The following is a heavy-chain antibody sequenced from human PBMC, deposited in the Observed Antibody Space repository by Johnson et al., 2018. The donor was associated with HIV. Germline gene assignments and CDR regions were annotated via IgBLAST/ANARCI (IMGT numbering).Heavy chain of an antibody. V-gene: IGHV3-30*04. CDR3: AKDLRVFDWFNAYDAFDI. J-gene: IGHJ3*02. CDR1: GFTFSSYA. D-gene: IGHD3-9*01. CDR2: ISYDGSDK. Sequence: VQLVESGGVLVQPGGSLRLSCAASGFTFSSYAMHWVRQAPATGLEWVAVISYDGSDKYYADSVKGRFTISRDSSKNTLYLQMNSLRADDTAVYYCAKDLRVFDWFNAYDAFDIWGQGTMVTVSS.